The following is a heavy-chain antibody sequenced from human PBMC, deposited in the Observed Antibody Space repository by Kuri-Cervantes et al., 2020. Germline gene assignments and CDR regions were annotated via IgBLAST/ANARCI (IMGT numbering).Heavy chain of an antibody. CDR2: IYYSGST. Sequence: LRLSCTVSGGSIGSGGYYWSWIRQHPGKGLEWIGYIYYSGSTYYNPSLSSRVTISVDMSKNQLSLKLTSVTAADTAIYYCARSLAAGRNWFDPWGQGTPVTVSS. D-gene: IGHD6-6*01. J-gene: IGHJ5*02. CDR1: GGSIGSGGYY. V-gene: IGHV4-31*02. CDR3: ARSLAAGRNWFDP.